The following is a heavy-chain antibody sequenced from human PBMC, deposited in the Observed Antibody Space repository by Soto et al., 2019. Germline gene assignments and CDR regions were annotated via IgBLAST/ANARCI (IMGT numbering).Heavy chain of an antibody. Sequence: GESLKISCKGSGYSFSNNWISWVRQMPGKGLEWMGIIYPGDSDTRYSPSFQGQVTISADKSISTAYLQWSSLKASDTAMYYCARQSPLPIFAVVRNGMEVWGQGPTVTVSS. J-gene: IGHJ6*02. CDR1: GYSFSNNW. CDR2: IYPGDSDT. D-gene: IGHD3-3*01. V-gene: IGHV5-51*01. CDR3: ARQSPLPIFAVVRNGMEV.